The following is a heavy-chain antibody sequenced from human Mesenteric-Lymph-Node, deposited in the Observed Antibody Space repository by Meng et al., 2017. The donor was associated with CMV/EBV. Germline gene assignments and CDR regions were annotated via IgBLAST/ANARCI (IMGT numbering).Heavy chain of an antibody. V-gene: IGHV1-2*02. CDR1: GYTFTGYY. CDR3: ARSSSTGRPGYFQH. Sequence: ASVKVSCKASGYTFTGYYMHWVRQAPGQGLEWMGWINPNSGGTNYAQKFQGRVTMTRDTSISTAYMELRRLRSEDTAVYYCARSSSTGRPGYFQHWGQGTLVTVSS. CDR2: INPNSGGT. J-gene: IGHJ1*01. D-gene: IGHD6-6*01.